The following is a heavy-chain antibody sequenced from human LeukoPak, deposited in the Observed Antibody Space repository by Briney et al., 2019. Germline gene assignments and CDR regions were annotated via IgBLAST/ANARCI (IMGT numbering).Heavy chain of an antibody. CDR3: ARVSMLNGYYPTVFDY. J-gene: IGHJ4*02. CDR1: GGSISSSSYY. Sequence: SETLSLTCTVSGGSISSSSYYWGGIRQPPGKGLEWIGSIYYSGSTYYNPSLKSRVTISVDTSKNQFSLKLSSVTAADTAVYYCARVSMLNGYYPTVFDYWGQGTLVTVSS. V-gene: IGHV4-39*07. D-gene: IGHD3-9*01. CDR2: IYYSGST.